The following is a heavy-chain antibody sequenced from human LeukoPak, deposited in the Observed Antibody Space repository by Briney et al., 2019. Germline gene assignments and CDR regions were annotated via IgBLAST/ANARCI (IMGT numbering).Heavy chain of an antibody. D-gene: IGHD3-3*01. CDR1: GFTFRSDW. V-gene: IGHV3-7*03. CDR2: INPDGSAT. CDR3: AKSPRLRFLERPSYYYYGMDV. Sequence: PGGSLRLSCAASGFTFRSDWMSWVRQSPEKGLEWAANINPDGSATYYVDSVKGRFIISRDNTKNSPYLQMNSLRAEDTAVYYCAKSPRLRFLERPSYYYYGMDVWGQGTTVTVSS. J-gene: IGHJ6*02.